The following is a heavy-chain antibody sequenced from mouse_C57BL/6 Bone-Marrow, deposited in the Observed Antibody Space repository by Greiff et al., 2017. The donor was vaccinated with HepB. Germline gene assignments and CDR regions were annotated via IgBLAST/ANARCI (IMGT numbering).Heavy chain of an antibody. CDR1: GFTFSDYG. V-gene: IGHV5-17*01. Sequence: EVQLVESGGGLVKPGGSLKLSCAASGFTFSDYGMHWVRQAPEKGLEWVAYISSGSSTIYYADTVKGRFTISRDNAKNTLFLQMTSLRSEDTAMYYCARGFMGYAMDYWGQGTSVTVSS. CDR2: ISSGSSTI. J-gene: IGHJ4*01. CDR3: ARGFMGYAMDY. D-gene: IGHD1-1*01.